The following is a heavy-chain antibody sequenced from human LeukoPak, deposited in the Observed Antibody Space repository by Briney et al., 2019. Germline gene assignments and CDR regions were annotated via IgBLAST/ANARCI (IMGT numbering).Heavy chain of an antibody. CDR1: AGSISSYY. J-gene: IGHJ5*02. Sequence: PSESLSLAWTVAAGSISSYYSSWIRQPPRERLEWIGYIYYSGSTNYNPSLKSRVTISVDTSKNQFSLKLSSVTAADTAVYYCAGYYYDFWSGYYGFSNWFDPWGQGTLVTVSS. CDR3: AGYYYDFWSGYYGFSNWFDP. CDR2: IYYSGST. D-gene: IGHD3-3*01. V-gene: IGHV4-59*01.